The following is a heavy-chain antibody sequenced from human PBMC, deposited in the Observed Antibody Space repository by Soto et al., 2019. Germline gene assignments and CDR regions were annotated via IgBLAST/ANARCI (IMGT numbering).Heavy chain of an antibody. Sequence: QVQLVQSGAEVKKPGSSVKVSCKASADTFTGYTVTWVRQAPGQGLEWVGRVIPILGASNFAQKFQGRVTISSDKSTDTVYIVLTRLTSEDTAVYYCARSRGSYYSNFDSWGQGTLVTVSS. CDR2: VIPILGAS. J-gene: IGHJ4*02. CDR3: ARSRGSYYSNFDS. D-gene: IGHD3-10*01. V-gene: IGHV1-69*08. CDR1: ADTFTGYT.